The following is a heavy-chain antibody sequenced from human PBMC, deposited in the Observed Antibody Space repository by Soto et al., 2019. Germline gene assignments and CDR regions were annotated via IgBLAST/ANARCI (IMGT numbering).Heavy chain of an antibody. CDR1: GLSFRSYA. J-gene: IGHJ6*02. CDR2: ISGSGGST. Sequence: WCCMRLSCAACGLSFRSYAVSWVRQAPGKGLEWVSAISGSGGSTYYADSVKGRFTISRDNSKNTLYLQMNSLRAEDTAVYYCAFDRAYCSSTSCYRGYYYYYGMDVWGQGTTVTVSS. D-gene: IGHD2-2*01. V-gene: IGHV3-23*01. CDR3: AFDRAYCSSTSCYRGYYYYYGMDV.